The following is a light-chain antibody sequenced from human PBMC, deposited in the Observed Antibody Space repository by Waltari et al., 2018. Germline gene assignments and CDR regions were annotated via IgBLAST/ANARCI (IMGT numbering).Light chain of an antibody. V-gene: IGKV3-20*01. CDR3: QQYASSVLYT. J-gene: IGKJ2*01. CDR1: QSLGKNY. Sequence: IVLTQSPGTLSLSPGDRASLSCKASQSLGKNYLAWYQHKPGQAPRLLIYCASSRAAGIPDRFSGSGSETDFTLTLSRLEPEDFAVYYCQQYASSVLYTFGQGTKLEIK. CDR2: CAS.